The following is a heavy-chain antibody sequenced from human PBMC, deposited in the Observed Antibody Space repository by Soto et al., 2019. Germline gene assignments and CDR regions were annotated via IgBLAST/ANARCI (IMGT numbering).Heavy chain of an antibody. J-gene: IGHJ4*02. Sequence: SETLSLTCTVSGGSISSSNYYWGWIRQPPGKGLEWIGSIYYSGSTYYNPSLKSRVTISVDTSKNQFSLKLSSVTAADTAVYYCASLAYSSGWYDYWGQGTLVTVS. D-gene: IGHD6-19*01. CDR2: IYYSGST. V-gene: IGHV4-39*01. CDR3: ASLAYSSGWYDY. CDR1: GGSISSSNYY.